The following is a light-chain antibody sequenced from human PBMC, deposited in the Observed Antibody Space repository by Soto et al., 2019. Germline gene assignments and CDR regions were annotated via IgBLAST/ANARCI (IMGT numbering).Light chain of an antibody. CDR1: QTISSW. Sequence: DIQLTQSHSTLSASVGDSVTLTCLASQTISSWLAWYQQKPGKAPKLLIYKASNLESGVPSRFSGSGSGTEFTLTISSLQPDDFATYYCQQFHSYSYTLGQGTKVDIK. J-gene: IGKJ2*01. CDR3: QQFHSYSYT. CDR2: KAS. V-gene: IGKV1-5*03.